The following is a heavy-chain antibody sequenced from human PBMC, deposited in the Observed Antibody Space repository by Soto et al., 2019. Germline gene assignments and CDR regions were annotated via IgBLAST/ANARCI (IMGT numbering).Heavy chain of an antibody. CDR1: GFTFGDYA. CDR3: TRDGGSYYYYYGMDV. Sequence: GGSLRLSCTAFGFTFGDYAMSWSRQAPGKGLEWVGFIRSKAYGGTTEYAASVKGRFTISRDDSKSIAYLQMNSLKTEDTAVYYCTRDGGSYYYYYGMDVWGQGTTVTVSS. J-gene: IGHJ6*02. CDR2: IRSKAYGGTT. V-gene: IGHV3-49*03. D-gene: IGHD1-26*01.